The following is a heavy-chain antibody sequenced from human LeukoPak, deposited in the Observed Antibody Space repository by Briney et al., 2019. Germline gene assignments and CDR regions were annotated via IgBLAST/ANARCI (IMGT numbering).Heavy chain of an antibody. CDR3: ARAGEHSSSWRYYYYYMDV. CDR2: MNPNSGNT. CDR1: GYTFTSYD. V-gene: IGHV1-8*02. Sequence: GASVKVSCKASGYTFTSYDINWVRQATGQGLEWMGWMNPNSGNTGYAQKFQGRVTMTRNTSISTAYMELSSLRSEDTAVYYCARAGEHSSSWRYYYYYMDVWGKGTTVTVSS. D-gene: IGHD6-13*01. J-gene: IGHJ6*03.